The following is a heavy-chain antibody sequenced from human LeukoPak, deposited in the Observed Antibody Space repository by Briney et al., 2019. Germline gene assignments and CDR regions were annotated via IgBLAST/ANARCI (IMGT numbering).Heavy chain of an antibody. CDR1: GFTFSSYA. CDR2: ISGKGGST. V-gene: IGHV3-23*01. CDR3: AKDQSPFRRRLDY. J-gene: IGHJ4*02. Sequence: GGSLRLSCAASGFTFSSYAMRWVRQAPGKGREWVSDISGKGGSTYYGDSGKGRFTISRDNSKNTLYLQMNSLRAEDKAVYYCAKDQSPFRRRLDYWGQGTLVTVSS.